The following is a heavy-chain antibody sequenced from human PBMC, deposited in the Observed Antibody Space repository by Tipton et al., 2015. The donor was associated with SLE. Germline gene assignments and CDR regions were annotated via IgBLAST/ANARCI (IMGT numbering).Heavy chain of an antibody. V-gene: IGHV4-39*01. CDR3: VSGAVPGAMDV. CDR2: IYYSGTT. J-gene: IGHJ6*02. D-gene: IGHD2-2*01. Sequence: TLSLTCAVYGASIRRSDYYWGWIRQPPGKGLEWIGYIYYSGTTAYNPSLKSRVTIFLDTSKNQFSLKVRSVTAADTAVYYCVSGAVPGAMDVWGQGTTVTVSS. CDR1: GASIRRSDYY.